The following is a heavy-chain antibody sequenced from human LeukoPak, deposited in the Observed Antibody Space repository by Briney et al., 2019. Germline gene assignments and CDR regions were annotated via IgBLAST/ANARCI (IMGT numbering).Heavy chain of an antibody. CDR3: AKYQTGTWTSYDSSDI. Sequence: PGGSLRLSCTASGFSFSSPGMNWVRQASGKGLEWVTSINGESTFKVYADSVKGRFTISRDNAKNSLYLQMDSLRAEDTAVYYCAKYQTGTWTSYDSSDIWGRGTLVTVSS. CDR1: GFSFSSPG. D-gene: IGHD1-7*01. V-gene: IGHV3-21*01. J-gene: IGHJ3*02. CDR2: INGESTFK.